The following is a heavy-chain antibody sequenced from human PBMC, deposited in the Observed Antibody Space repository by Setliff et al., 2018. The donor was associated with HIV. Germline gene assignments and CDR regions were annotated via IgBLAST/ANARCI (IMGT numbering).Heavy chain of an antibody. CDR3: AKEQWLA. V-gene: IGHV3-23*01. CDR2: ISGGDDST. D-gene: IGHD6-19*01. J-gene: IGHJ5*02. Sequence: GESLKISCAASGFTFSTSAMSWVRQAPGKGLEWVSAISGGDDSTYYADSVKGRFTISRDNSKNTLYLQMNSLRAEDTAVYYCAKEQWLAWGQGTLVTVSS. CDR1: GFTFSTSA.